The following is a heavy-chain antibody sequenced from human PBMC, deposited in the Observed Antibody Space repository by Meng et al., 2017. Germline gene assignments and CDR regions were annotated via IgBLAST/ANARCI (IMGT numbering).Heavy chain of an antibody. D-gene: IGHD2-15*01. Sequence: GESLKISCAASGFTFSSYAMSWVRQAPGKGLEWVSAISGSGGSTYYADSVKGRFTISRDNSKNTLYLQMNSLRAEDKAVYYCEKSGLFPCCSGGSCYYDAFDIWGQGTMVTVSS. CDR1: GFTFSSYA. V-gene: IGHV3-23*01. CDR3: EKSGLFPCCSGGSCYYDAFDI. CDR2: ISGSGGST. J-gene: IGHJ3*02.